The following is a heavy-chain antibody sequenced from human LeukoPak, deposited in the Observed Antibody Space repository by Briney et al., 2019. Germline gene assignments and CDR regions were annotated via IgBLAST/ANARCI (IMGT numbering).Heavy chain of an antibody. J-gene: IGHJ4*02. CDR1: GFTFSDYY. V-gene: IGHV3-11*04. CDR3: ARASYYYDSSGLDY. Sequence: GGSLSLSCAASGFTFSDYYMSWIRQAPGKGLEWVSYISSSGSTIYYADSVKGRFTISRDNAKNSLYLKMNSLRAEDTAVYYCARASYYYDSSGLDYWGQGTLVTVSS. CDR2: ISSSGSTI. D-gene: IGHD3-22*01.